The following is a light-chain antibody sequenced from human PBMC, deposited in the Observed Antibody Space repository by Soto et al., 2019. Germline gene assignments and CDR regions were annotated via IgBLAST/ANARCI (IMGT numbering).Light chain of an antibody. V-gene: IGKV3-15*01. Sequence: ENVLAQSPGTLSLSPGERATLSCRASQSVSNNLAWFQQKPGQVPRLLIYGASNRATGVSARFSGSGSGTEFTLTISSLQSEDFAVYYCQQYHYWWTFGQGTKVDIK. CDR3: QQYHYWWT. J-gene: IGKJ1*01. CDR2: GAS. CDR1: QSVSNN.